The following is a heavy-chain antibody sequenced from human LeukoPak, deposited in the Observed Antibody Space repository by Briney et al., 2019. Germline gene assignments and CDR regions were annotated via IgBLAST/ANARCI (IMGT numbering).Heavy chain of an antibody. J-gene: IGHJ3*02. CDR3: AKDPNGDYVGAFDS. CDR2: IHGSGVTT. Sequence: GGSLRLSCAASAFSFSSFAMTWVRQAPGKGLEWFSGIHGSGVTTYYADSVKGRFTISRDNSRKMLYLQMNSLRVEDTAVYYCAKDPNGDYVGAFDSWGQGTMVTVSS. V-gene: IGHV3-23*01. D-gene: IGHD4-17*01. CDR1: AFSFSSFA.